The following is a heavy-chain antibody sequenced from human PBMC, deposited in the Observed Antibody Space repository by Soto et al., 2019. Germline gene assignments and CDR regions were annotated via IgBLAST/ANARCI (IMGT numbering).Heavy chain of an antibody. CDR1: GDSVSSNSAG. Sequence: SQTLSLTCVISGDSVSSNSAGWNWIRQSPSRGLEWLGRTYYKSKWNNDYALSVKGRITINPDTSKNQFSLHLYSVTPEDTAVYYCTGITWFRGMDVWGQGTPVTVSS. V-gene: IGHV6-1*01. CDR3: TGITWFRGMDV. D-gene: IGHD3-10*01. J-gene: IGHJ6*02. CDR2: TYYKSKWNN.